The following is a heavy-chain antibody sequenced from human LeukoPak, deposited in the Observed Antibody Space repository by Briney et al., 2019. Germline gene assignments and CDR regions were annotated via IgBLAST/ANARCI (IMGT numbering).Heavy chain of an antibody. CDR3: ARGSSIAARLGYWFDP. D-gene: IGHD6-6*01. Sequence: SETLSLTCTVSGGSISSSSYYWGWIRQPPGTGLEWIGSIYYSGSTYYNPSLKSRVTISVDTSKNQFSLKLSSVTAADTAVYYCARGSSIAARLGYWFDPWGQGTLVTVSS. CDR1: GGSISSSSYY. V-gene: IGHV4-39*01. J-gene: IGHJ5*02. CDR2: IYYSGST.